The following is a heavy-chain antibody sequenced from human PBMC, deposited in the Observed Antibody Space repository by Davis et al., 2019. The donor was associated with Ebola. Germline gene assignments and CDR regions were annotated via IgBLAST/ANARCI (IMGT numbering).Heavy chain of an antibody. Sequence: GESLKISCTGSGYSFTSYWIAWVRQMPGKGLEWMGIIYPGDSDTRYSPSFRGQVTISADKSFSTAYLQWSGLKASDTAMYYCAGLDYFDTSGYYNQAVGYWGQGTLVTVSS. J-gene: IGHJ4*02. CDR2: IYPGDSDT. D-gene: IGHD3-22*01. CDR3: AGLDYFDTSGYYNQAVGY. CDR1: GYSFTSYW. V-gene: IGHV5-51*01.